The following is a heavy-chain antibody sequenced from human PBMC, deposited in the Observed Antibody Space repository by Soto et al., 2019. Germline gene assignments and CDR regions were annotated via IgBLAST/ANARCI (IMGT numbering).Heavy chain of an antibody. CDR3: ARGHEYYDFWSGSPNWFDP. Sequence: PSETLSLTCAVSGGSISSGGYSWSWIRQPPGKGLEWIGYIYHSGSTYYNPSLKSRVTISVDRSKNQFSLKLSSVTAADTAVYYCARGHEYYDFWSGSPNWFDPWGQGTLVTVSS. CDR2: IYHSGST. J-gene: IGHJ5*02. CDR1: GGSISSGGYS. V-gene: IGHV4-30-2*01. D-gene: IGHD3-3*01.